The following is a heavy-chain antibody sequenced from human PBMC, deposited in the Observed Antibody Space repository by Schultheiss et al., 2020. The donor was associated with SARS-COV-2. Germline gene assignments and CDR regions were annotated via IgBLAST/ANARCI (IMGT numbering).Heavy chain of an antibody. CDR3: ARDLRSKIYGMDV. V-gene: IGHV3-11*04. J-gene: IGHJ6*02. CDR2: ISSSGSTI. CDR1: GFTFSDYY. Sequence: GESLKISCAASGFTFSDYYMSWIRQAPGKGLEWVSYISSSGSTIYYADSVKGRFTISRDNAKNSLYLQMNSLRAEDTAVYYCARDLRSKIYGMDVWGQGTTVTVSS.